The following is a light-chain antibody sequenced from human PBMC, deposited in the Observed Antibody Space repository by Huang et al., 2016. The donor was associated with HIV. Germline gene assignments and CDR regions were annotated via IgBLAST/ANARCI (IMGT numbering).Light chain of an antibody. CDR3: QQYFTTPLA. J-gene: IGKJ4*01. V-gene: IGKV1-NL1*01. Sequence: IQMTQSPSSLSASVGDRVTITCRASQAISNSLVGYQQKPGKAPKLLLFAASRLDSGVPSRFRGSGSGTDYTLTISSLQPDDFATYYCQQYFTTPLAFGGGTKVEIK. CDR2: AAS. CDR1: QAISNS.